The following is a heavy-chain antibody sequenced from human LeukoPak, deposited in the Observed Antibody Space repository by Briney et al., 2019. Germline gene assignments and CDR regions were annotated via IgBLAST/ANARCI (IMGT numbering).Heavy chain of an antibody. CDR2: INPSSGGT. CDR3: ARSNRGRPFGY. CDR1: GYTFTGYY. Sequence: ASVKVSCKASGYTFTGYYVHWVRQAPGQGLEWMGWINPSSGGTNYAQKFQGRVTMTRDTSISTAYLELSRLRSDDTAVYYCARSNRGRPFGYWGQGTLVTVSS. V-gene: IGHV1-2*02. J-gene: IGHJ4*02.